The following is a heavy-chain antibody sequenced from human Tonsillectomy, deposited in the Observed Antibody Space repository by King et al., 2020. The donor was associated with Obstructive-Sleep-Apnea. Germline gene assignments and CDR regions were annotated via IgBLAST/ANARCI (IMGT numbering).Heavy chain of an antibody. CDR1: GFIFSDYG. V-gene: IGHV3-30*02. D-gene: IGHD5-12*01. Sequence: VQLVESGGGVVQPGGSLRLSCAASGFIFSDYGMHWVRQAPGKGLEWVALIWYDGGNKYYAGAVKGRFTIARDNSRKTLYLQMNNLRVEDTAVYYCAKVGYGSMTVCDNWGQGTLVTVSS. CDR3: AKVGYGSMTVCDN. J-gene: IGHJ4*02. CDR2: IWYDGGNK.